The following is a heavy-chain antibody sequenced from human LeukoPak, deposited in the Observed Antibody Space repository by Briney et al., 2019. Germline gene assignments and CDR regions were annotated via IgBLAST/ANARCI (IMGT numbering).Heavy chain of an antibody. CDR2: ISSSSSYI. D-gene: IGHD4-17*01. Sequence: GGSLRLSCAASGFTFSSYSMNWVRQAPGKGLEWVSSISSSSSYIYYADSVKGRFTISRDNAKNSLYLQMNSLRAEDTAVYYCARMAWDGDYVDGYWGQGTLVTVSS. J-gene: IGHJ4*02. V-gene: IGHV3-21*01. CDR3: ARMAWDGDYVDGY. CDR1: GFTFSSYS.